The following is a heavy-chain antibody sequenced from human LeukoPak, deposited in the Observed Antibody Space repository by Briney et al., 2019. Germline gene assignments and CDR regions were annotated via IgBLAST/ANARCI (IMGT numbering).Heavy chain of an antibody. CDR3: ARFRGSGTNYFDY. J-gene: IGHJ4*02. CDR1: GGSISSYY. D-gene: IGHD3-10*01. CDR2: IFYSGST. V-gene: IGHV4-59*01. Sequence: SETLSLTCTVSGGSISSYYWSWIRLPPGKGLEWIGYIFYSGSTSYNPSLKSRVTISVDTSKNQFSLKLSSVTAADTAVYYCARFRGSGTNYFDYWGQGTLVTVSS.